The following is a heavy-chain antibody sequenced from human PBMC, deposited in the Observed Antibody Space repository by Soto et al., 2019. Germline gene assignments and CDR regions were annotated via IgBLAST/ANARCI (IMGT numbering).Heavy chain of an antibody. CDR3: ATVMVGATPYRYYYGMDV. CDR1: GYTLTELS. V-gene: IGHV1-24*01. CDR2: FDPEDGET. J-gene: IGHJ6*02. D-gene: IGHD1-26*01. Sequence: GASVKVSCKVSGYTLTELSMHWVRQAPGKGLEWMGGFDPEDGETIYAQKFQGRVTMTEDTSTDTAYMELSSLRSEDTAVYYCATVMVGATPYRYYYGMDVWGQGTTVTVSS.